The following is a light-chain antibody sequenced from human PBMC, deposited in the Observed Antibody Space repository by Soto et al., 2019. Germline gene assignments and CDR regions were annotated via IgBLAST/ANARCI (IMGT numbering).Light chain of an antibody. CDR1: QGIRND. CDR2: NAS. Sequence: DIQMTQSPSTLSASVGDRVTITCRASQGIRNDLGCYQQEPGKAPKLLIYNASSLESGVSSRFSGSGSGTEFTLTISSLQPDDLATYYCQQYTSTSLLTFGGGTKVDIK. CDR3: QQYTSTSLLT. V-gene: IGKV1-5*03. J-gene: IGKJ4*01.